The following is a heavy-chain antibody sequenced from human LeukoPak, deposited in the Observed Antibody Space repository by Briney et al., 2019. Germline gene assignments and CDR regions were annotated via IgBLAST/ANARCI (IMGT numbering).Heavy chain of an antibody. J-gene: IGHJ4*02. CDR2: ISAYNGNT. CDR3: ARVLDYDILTGESDY. V-gene: IGHV1-18*01. Sequence: ASVKVSCKASGYTFTSYGISWVRQAPGQVLEWMGWISAYNGNTNYAQKLQGRVTMTTDTSTSTAYMELRSLRSDDTAVYYCARVLDYDILTGESDYWGQGTLVTVSS. CDR1: GYTFTSYG. D-gene: IGHD3-9*01.